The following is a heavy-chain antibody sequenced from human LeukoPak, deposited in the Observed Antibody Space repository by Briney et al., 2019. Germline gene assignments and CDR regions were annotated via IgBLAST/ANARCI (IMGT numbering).Heavy chain of an antibody. V-gene: IGHV3-48*04. CDR2: IGISSGNT. D-gene: IGHD1-1*01. CDR3: ARDHNYAFDN. Sequence: GGSLRLSCTASGFPFSDYSMNWVRQAPGKGLEWISYIGISSGNTKYADSVKGRFTISADNTKNSLYLRMNSLRVEDTAVYYCARDHNYAFDNWGQGTLVSASS. CDR1: GFPFSDYS. J-gene: IGHJ4*02.